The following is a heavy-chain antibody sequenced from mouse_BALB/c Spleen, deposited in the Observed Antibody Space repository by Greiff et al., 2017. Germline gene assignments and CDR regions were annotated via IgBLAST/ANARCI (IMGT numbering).Heavy chain of an antibody. V-gene: IGHV2-9*02. J-gene: IGHJ4*01. Sequence: VKLMESGPGLVAPSQSLSITCTVSGFSLTSYGVHWVRQPPGKGLEWLGVIWAGGSTTYNSALMSRLSISKDNSKSQVFLKMNSLQTDDTAMYYCARGYYGDCYAMDYWGQGTSVTVSS. CDR3: ARGYYGDCYAMDY. CDR2: IWAGGST. CDR1: GFSLTSYG. D-gene: IGHD1-2*01.